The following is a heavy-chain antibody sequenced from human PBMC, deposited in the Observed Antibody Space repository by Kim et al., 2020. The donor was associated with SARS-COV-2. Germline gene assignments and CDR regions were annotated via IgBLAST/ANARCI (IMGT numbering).Heavy chain of an antibody. V-gene: IGHV3-7*03. CDR2: IKQDGSQI. J-gene: IGHJ4*02. CDR1: GFTFSSSW. CDR3: ARDSGSYYFDS. D-gene: IGHD5-12*01. Sequence: GGSLRLSCAASGFTFSSSWMGWVRQAPGKGLEWVANIKQDGSQIYYVDSVRGRFTISRDNAENSLYMQMNSLRAEDTAVYFCARDSGSYYFDSWGQGTLVTVSS.